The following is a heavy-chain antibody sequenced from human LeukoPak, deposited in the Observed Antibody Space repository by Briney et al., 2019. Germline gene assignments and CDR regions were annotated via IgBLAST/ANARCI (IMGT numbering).Heavy chain of an antibody. CDR3: ARDLFHSESYQHFDY. V-gene: IGHV3-66*01. J-gene: IGHJ4*02. D-gene: IGHD1-26*01. CDR2: IYSGGST. CDR1: GFTVSSNY. Sequence: QTGGSLRLSCAVSGFTVSSNYMSWVRQAPGKGLEWVSIIYSGGSTYYADSVKGRFTISRDNSKNTLYLQMNSLRAEDTAVYYCARDLFHSESYQHFDYWGQGTLVTVSS.